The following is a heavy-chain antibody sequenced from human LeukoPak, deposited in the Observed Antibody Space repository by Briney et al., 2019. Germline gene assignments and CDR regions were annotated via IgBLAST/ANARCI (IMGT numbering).Heavy chain of an antibody. V-gene: IGHV4-59*01. CDR1: GGSISSYY. J-gene: IGHJ3*02. D-gene: IGHD5-18*01. Sequence: SETLSLTCTVSGGSISSYYWSWIRQPPGKGLEWIGYIYYSRSTNYNPSLKSRVTISVDTSKNQFSLKLSSVTAADTAVYYCAGDTAMVIRAFDIWGQGTMVTVSS. CDR3: AGDTAMVIRAFDI. CDR2: IYYSRST.